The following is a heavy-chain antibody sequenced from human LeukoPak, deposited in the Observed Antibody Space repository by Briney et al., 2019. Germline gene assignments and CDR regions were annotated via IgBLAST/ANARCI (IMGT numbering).Heavy chain of an antibody. CDR2: FHDSEGT. V-gene: IGHV4-59*01. J-gene: IGHJ4*02. D-gene: IGHD1-26*01. CDR3: ARGDPSGRPGIGFDY. CDR1: RGSISSFY. Sequence: SETLSLTCTVSRGSISSFYLSWIRQPPGKGLEWIGHFHDSEGTKYNPSLKSRAAISVDTSKNQFSLMVNSVTAAGTAVYYCARGDPSGRPGIGFDYWGQGTLVTVSS.